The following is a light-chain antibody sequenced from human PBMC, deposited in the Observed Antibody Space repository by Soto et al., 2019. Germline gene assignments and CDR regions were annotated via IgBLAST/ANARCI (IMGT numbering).Light chain of an antibody. Sequence: QSALTQPASVSGSPGQSITISCTGTSSDVGGYNYVSWYQQHPGKAPKLMIYEVSNRPSGVSNRFFGFKSGNTASLTISGLQAEDEADYYCSSYTSSSTYVFGTGTKLTVL. CDR2: EVS. V-gene: IGLV2-14*01. CDR3: SSYTSSSTYV. J-gene: IGLJ1*01. CDR1: SSDVGGYNY.